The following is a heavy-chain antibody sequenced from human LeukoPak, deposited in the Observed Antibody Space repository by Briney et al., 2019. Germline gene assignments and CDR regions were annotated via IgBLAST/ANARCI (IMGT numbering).Heavy chain of an antibody. J-gene: IGHJ6*03. CDR2: IRYNGNNQ. CDR3: AKDSAFYYIDV. Sequence: PGGSLRLSCAASGFIFNNYGMHWVRQAPGKGLEWVAFIRYNGNNQYYADSVKGRFTISRDNSKNTLYLQMNSLKGDDTAVCYCAKDSAFYYIDVWGKGTTVIISS. D-gene: IGHD3-10*01. V-gene: IGHV3-30*02. CDR1: GFIFNNYG.